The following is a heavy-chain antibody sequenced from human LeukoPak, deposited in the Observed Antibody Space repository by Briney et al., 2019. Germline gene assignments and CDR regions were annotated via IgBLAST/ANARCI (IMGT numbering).Heavy chain of an antibody. CDR1: GGSIRSGAYY. CDR2: VNSTGAT. D-gene: IGHD6-6*01. CDR3: ARGDSNSSD. V-gene: IGHV4-31*03. Sequence: PSETLSLTCSVSGGSIRSGAYYWSWIRQYLGKGLEWIGYVNSTGATYYNLSLKSRVAISVDTSKNQFYLRLISVTAADTAVYFCARGDSNSSDWGQGTLVTVSS. J-gene: IGHJ4*02.